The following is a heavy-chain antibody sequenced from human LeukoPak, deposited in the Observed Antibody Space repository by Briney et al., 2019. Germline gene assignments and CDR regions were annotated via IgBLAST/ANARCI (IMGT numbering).Heavy chain of an antibody. J-gene: IGHJ3*02. CDR1: GFTFSSYW. Sequence: GGSLRLSCAASGFTFSSYWMSWVRQAPGKGLEWVANIKQDGSEKYYVDSVKGRFTISRDNAKNSLYLQMNSLRAEDTAVYYCAGSSGANDAFDIWGKGQWSPSLQ. D-gene: IGHD3-22*01. CDR3: AGSSGANDAFDI. V-gene: IGHV3-7*01. CDR2: IKQDGSEK.